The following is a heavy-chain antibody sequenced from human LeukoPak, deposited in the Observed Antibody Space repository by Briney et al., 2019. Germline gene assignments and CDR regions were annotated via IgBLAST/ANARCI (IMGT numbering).Heavy chain of an antibody. Sequence: PGGSLRLSCEASGLTFSSYDMNWVRQAPGKGLEWVSYIGSSGNLIHYADSVKGRFTFYRDNARNSLYMKMNSLRADDTAIYYCAREGGWNDFDYWGQGTLATVSS. V-gene: IGHV3-48*03. D-gene: IGHD1-1*01. J-gene: IGHJ4*02. CDR2: IGSSGNLI. CDR1: GLTFSSYD. CDR3: AREGGWNDFDY.